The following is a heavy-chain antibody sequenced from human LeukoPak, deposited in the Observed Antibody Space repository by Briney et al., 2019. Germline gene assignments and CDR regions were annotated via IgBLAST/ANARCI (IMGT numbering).Heavy chain of an antibody. CDR3: ARDQDWNYAFDI. J-gene: IGHJ3*02. CDR1: GYTFTNYG. CDR2: ISAYKGDT. Sequence: ASVKVSCKTSGYTFTNYGIAWVRRAPGQGFEWMGWISAYKGDTKYAQKFQGRVTMTTDTSTSTVYMELSSLRSEDTAVYYCARDQDWNYAFDIWGQGTMVTVSS. D-gene: IGHD1-7*01. V-gene: IGHV1-18*01.